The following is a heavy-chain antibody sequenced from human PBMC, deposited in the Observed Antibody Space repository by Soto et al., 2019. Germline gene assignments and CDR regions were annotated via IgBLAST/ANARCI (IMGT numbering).Heavy chain of an antibody. CDR1: GFTFSSYA. Sequence: AGGSLRLSCAASGFTFSSYAMHWVRQAPGKGLEWVAVISYDGSNKYYADSVKGRFTISRDNSKNTLYLQMNSLRAEDTAVYYCARDADYDILTGHLDYWGQGTLVTVSS. CDR2: ISYDGSNK. CDR3: ARDADYDILTGHLDY. D-gene: IGHD3-9*01. J-gene: IGHJ4*02. V-gene: IGHV3-30-3*01.